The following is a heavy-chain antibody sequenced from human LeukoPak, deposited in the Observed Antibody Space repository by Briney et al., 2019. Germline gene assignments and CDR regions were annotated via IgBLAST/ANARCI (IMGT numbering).Heavy chain of an antibody. V-gene: IGHV1-24*01. D-gene: IGHD3-22*01. J-gene: IGHJ3*02. CDR3: ATAPEYYYDSSAPSDAFDI. CDR1: GYTLTELS. Sequence: ASVKVSCKVPGYTLTELSMHWVRQAPGKGLEWMGGFDPEDGETIYAQKFQGRVTMTEDTSTDTAYMELSSLRSEDTAVYYCATAPEYYYDSSAPSDAFDIWGQGTMVTVSS. CDR2: FDPEDGET.